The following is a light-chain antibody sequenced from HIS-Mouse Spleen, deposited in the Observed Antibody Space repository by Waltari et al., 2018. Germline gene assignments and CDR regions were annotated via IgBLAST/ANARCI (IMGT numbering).Light chain of an antibody. J-gene: IGKJ2*01. CDR1: QGIRND. CDR2: AAS. Sequence: AIQMTQSPSSLSASVGDRVTITCRASQGIRNDLGWYQQKPGKTPKLLIYAASSLQSGVPSRFSGSGTGTDFTLTISSLQPEDFATYYCLQDYNYPYTFGQGTKLEIK. CDR3: LQDYNYPYT. V-gene: IGKV1-6*01.